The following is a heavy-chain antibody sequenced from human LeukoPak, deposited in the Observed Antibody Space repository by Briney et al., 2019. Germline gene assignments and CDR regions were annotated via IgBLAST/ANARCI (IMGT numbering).Heavy chain of an antibody. CDR1: GFTFSSYS. D-gene: IGHD6-13*01. J-gene: IGHJ1*01. V-gene: IGHV3-21*01. CDR2: ISSSSSYI. Sequence: GGSLRLSCAASGFTFSSYSMNWVRQAPGKGLEWVSSISSSSSYIYYADSVKGRFTISRDNAKNSLYLQMNSLRAEDTAVYYCAREIAAAGMFQHWGQGTLVTVSS. CDR3: AREIAAAGMFQH.